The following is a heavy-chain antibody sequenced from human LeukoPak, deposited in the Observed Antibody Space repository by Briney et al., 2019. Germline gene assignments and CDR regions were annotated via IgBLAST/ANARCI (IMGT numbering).Heavy chain of an antibody. CDR2: INWNGGST. CDR3: ARAGYYGDFFDY. Sequence: PGGSLRLSCAASGFTFDDYGMSWVRQAPGKGLEWVSGINWNGGSTGYADSVEGRFTISRDNAKNSPYLQMNSLRAEDTALYYCARAGYYGDFFDYWGQGTLVTVSS. D-gene: IGHD4-17*01. V-gene: IGHV3-20*04. CDR1: GFTFDDYG. J-gene: IGHJ4*02.